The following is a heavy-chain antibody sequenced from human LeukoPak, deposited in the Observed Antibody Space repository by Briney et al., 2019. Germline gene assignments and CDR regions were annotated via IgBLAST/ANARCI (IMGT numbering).Heavy chain of an antibody. CDR3: ARGRNIVATSGYFDY. CDR2: ISYDGTNE. CDR1: RFMFSSYA. Sequence: PGGSLRLSCAASRFMFSSYAMHWVRQAPGKGLEWVATISYDGTNECYADSVRGRFTISRDNSKNTLYLQMNSLRADNTAVYHCARGRNIVATSGYFDYWGQGTLVTVSS. V-gene: IGHV3-30-3*01. D-gene: IGHD5-12*01. J-gene: IGHJ4*02.